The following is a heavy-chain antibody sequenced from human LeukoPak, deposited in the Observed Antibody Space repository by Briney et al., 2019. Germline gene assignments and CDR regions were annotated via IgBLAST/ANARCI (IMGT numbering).Heavy chain of an antibody. CDR2: IKITADGGAT. V-gene: IGHV3-15*01. Sequence: PGGSLRLSCAASGFTFSDPWMGWVRQAPGKGLEWVGRIKITADGGATDYAAAVQGRFTISRDDSKDNLYLQMNSLKTEDTAVYYCTTYGGYEGLSDHWGQGTLVTVSS. CDR1: GFTFSDPW. D-gene: IGHD5-12*01. CDR3: TTYGGYEGLSDH. J-gene: IGHJ5*02.